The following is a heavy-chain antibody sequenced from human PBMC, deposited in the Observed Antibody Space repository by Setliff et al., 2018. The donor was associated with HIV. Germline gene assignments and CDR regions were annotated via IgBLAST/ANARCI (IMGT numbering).Heavy chain of an antibody. D-gene: IGHD6-6*01. Sequence: SETLSLTCTVYGASISDSNSYWGWIRQPPGKRLEWLGSIYHSGSTYYNPSLKSRVTTSIDTSKNQFSLKLTSVTAADTAVYYCARAGSAAASPLDYWGQGTLVTVSS. CDR1: GASISDSNSY. J-gene: IGHJ4*02. CDR3: ARAGSAAASPLDY. V-gene: IGHV4-39*07. CDR2: IYHSGST.